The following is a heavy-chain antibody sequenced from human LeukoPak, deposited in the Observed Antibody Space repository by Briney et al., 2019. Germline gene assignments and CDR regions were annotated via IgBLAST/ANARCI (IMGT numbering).Heavy chain of an antibody. J-gene: IGHJ4*02. CDR1: GFTFSNYA. CDR3: VRIFCSGGSCFYRDY. V-gene: IGHV3-64D*06. Sequence: PGGSLRLSCSASGFTFSNYAMHWVRQAPGQGLEYVSAISDNGDRTYYADSVEGRFTISRDNSKNTLYLQMGSLRTEDTAVYYCVRIFCSGGSCFYRDYWGQGTLVTVSS. D-gene: IGHD2-15*01. CDR2: ISDNGDRT.